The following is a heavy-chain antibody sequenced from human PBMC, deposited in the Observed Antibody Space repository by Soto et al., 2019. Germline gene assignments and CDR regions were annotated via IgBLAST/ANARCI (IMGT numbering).Heavy chain of an antibody. CDR1: GFTFGSYA. Sequence: GGSLRLSCAASGFTFGSYAMHWVRQAPGKGLKWGAVISYDGSNKYYADSVKGRFTISRDNSKNTLYLQMNSLRAEDTAVYFCAREPLYCTNGVCFGMDVWGQGTTVTVSS. CDR2: ISYDGSNK. J-gene: IGHJ6*02. CDR3: AREPLYCTNGVCFGMDV. D-gene: IGHD2-8*01. V-gene: IGHV3-30-3*01.